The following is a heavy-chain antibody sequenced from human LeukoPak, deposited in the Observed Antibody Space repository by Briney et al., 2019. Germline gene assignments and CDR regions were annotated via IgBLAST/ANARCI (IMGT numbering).Heavy chain of an antibody. CDR3: ARGHSSSPNWFDP. CDR1: AFTFSSYW. V-gene: IGHV3-7*04. Sequence: PGGSLRLSCAASAFTFSSYWMSWVRQAPGKGLEWVANIKKDGSEKKYVDSVKGRFTISRDNAKNSLYLQMNSLRAEDTAVYYCARGHSSSPNWFDPWGQGTLVTVSS. D-gene: IGHD6-13*01. J-gene: IGHJ5*02. CDR2: IKKDGSEK.